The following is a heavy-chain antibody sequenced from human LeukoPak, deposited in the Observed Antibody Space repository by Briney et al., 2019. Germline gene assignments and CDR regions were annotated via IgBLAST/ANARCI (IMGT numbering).Heavy chain of an antibody. D-gene: IGHD2-8*01. CDR1: GGSISSYC. V-gene: IGHV4-59*01. J-gene: IGHJ4*02. CDR3: ARDQGGVVDY. Sequence: PSETLSLTCTVSGGSISSYCWSWIRQPPGKGLEWIGYIYYSGSTNYNPSLKSRVTISVDTSKNQFSLKLSSVTAADTAVYYCARDQGGVVDYWGQGTLVTVSS. CDR2: IYYSGST.